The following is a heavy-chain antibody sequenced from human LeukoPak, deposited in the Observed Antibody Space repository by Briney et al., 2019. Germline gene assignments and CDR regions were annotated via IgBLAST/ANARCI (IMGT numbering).Heavy chain of an antibody. V-gene: IGHV3-74*01. D-gene: IGHD3-22*01. Sequence: GGSLRLSCAASGFTFSSYGMHWVRQAPGKGLVWVSRIKSDGSTNYADAVKGRFTISRDNAKNTPSLQMNSLRAEDTGVYYCARAPSEIGGYYPEYFRHWGQGTLVTVSS. CDR2: IKSDGST. CDR1: GFTFSSYG. J-gene: IGHJ1*01. CDR3: ARAPSEIGGYYPEYFRH.